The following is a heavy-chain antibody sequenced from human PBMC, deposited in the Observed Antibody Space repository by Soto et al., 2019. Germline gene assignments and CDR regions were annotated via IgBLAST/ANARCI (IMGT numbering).Heavy chain of an antibody. CDR2: ISYSGST. Sequence: QVQLQESGPGLVKPSQTLSLTCTVSGDSMTTVGYYWTWIRQHPGQGLEWIGFISYSGSTYYSSSLKGRVAISVDTSKNQFSLKLKSVNAADTAVYYGTRGDYWGQGTLVTVSS. CDR1: GDSMTTVGYY. V-gene: IGHV4-31*03. CDR3: TRGDY. J-gene: IGHJ4*02.